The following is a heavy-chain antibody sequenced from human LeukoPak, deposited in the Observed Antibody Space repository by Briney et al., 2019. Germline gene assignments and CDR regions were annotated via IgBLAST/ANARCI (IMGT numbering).Heavy chain of an antibody. Sequence: ASVKVSCKASGYTFTSYGITWVRQAPGQGLEWMGWISAYNGNTNYAQKLQGRITMTTDTSTSTAYMELRSLRSDDTAVYYCARDHLRYYYDSSGYSYFDYWGQGTLVTVSS. CDR2: ISAYNGNT. CDR3: ARDHLRYYYDSSGYSYFDY. J-gene: IGHJ4*02. V-gene: IGHV1-18*01. CDR1: GYTFTSYG. D-gene: IGHD3-22*01.